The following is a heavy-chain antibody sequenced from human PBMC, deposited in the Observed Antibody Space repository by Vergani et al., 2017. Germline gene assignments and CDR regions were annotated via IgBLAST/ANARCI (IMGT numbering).Heavy chain of an antibody. D-gene: IGHD5-24*01. J-gene: IGHJ6*02. CDR3: ARVKMATITRVYYYYGMDV. CDR2: IIPIFGTA. V-gene: IGHV1-69*13. CDR1: GGTFSSYA. Sequence: QVQLVQSGAEVKKPGSSVKVSCKASGGTFSSYAISWVRQAPGQGLEWMGRIIPIFGTANYAQKFQGRVTITADESTSTAYMELSSLRSEDTAVYYCARVKMATITRVYYYYGMDVWGQGTTVTVSS.